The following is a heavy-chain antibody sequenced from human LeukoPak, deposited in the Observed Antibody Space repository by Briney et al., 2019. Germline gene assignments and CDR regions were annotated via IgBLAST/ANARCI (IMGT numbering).Heavy chain of an antibody. CDR2: IKSKTDGGTT. Sequence: GGSLRLSCAASGLTFSNAWMSWVRQVPGKGLEWVGRIKSKTDGGTTDYAAPVKGRFTISRDDSKNTLYLQMNSLKTEDTAVYYCTTTSSGWSDDAFDIWGQGTMVTVSS. J-gene: IGHJ3*02. CDR1: GLTFSNAW. CDR3: TTTSSGWSDDAFDI. D-gene: IGHD6-19*01. V-gene: IGHV3-15*01.